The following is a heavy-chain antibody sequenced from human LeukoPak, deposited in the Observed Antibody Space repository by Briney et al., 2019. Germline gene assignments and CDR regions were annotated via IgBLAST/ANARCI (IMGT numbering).Heavy chain of an antibody. Sequence: SETLSLTCTVSGGSISSGGYYWSWIRQPPGKGLEWIGYIYHSGSTYYNPSLKSRVTISVDRSKNQFSLKLSSVTAADTAVYYCARERYSGSFGFDYWGQGTLVTVSS. CDR1: GGSISSGGYY. J-gene: IGHJ4*02. CDR3: ARERYSGSFGFDY. CDR2: IYHSGST. D-gene: IGHD1-26*01. V-gene: IGHV4-30-2*01.